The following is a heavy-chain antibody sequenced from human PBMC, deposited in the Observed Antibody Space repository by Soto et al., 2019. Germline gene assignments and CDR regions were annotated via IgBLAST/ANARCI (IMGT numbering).Heavy chain of an antibody. V-gene: IGHV3-48*03. Sequence: VQLVESGGDLVQPGGSLRLYCAASGFTFSSHERNWIRQAPGKGLGWVSYISSSGTTIYYAASVKGRFTISRDTAKNSLFLQMNSLRADDTALYYCARGGVYWGQGPLVTVSS. CDR2: ISSSGTTI. J-gene: IGHJ4*02. D-gene: IGHD2-8*01. CDR1: GFTFSSHE. CDR3: ARGGVY.